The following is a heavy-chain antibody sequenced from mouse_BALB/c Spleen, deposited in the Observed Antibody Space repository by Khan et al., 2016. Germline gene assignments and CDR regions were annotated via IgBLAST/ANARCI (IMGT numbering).Heavy chain of an antibody. CDR1: GDSITSGY. J-gene: IGHJ4*01. Sequence: EVQLQESGPSLVKPSQTLSLTCSVTGDSITSGYWNWIRKFPGNKFEYMGYISYSGQTYYNPSLKSRISITRDTSTNQYSLQLNSVTTEDTATYYWGRYEGSTYVRGMDYWGQGTSVTVSS. V-gene: IGHV3-8*02. CDR2: ISYSGQT. D-gene: IGHD1-1*01. CDR3: GRYEGSTYVRGMDY.